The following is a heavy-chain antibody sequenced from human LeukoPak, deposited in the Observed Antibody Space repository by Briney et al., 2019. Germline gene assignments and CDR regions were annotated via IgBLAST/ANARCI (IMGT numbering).Heavy chain of an antibody. CDR2: IYHSGST. V-gene: IGHV4-30-4*01. CDR1: GVSISSGDYY. D-gene: IGHD3-22*01. J-gene: IGHJ4*02. Sequence: SETLSLTCTVSGVSISSGDYYWSWIRQPPGKGLEWIGYIYHSGSTYYNPSLKSRVTISVDTSKNQFSLKLSSVTAADTAVYYCARGPDSSGYYYFDYWGQGTLVTVSS. CDR3: ARGPDSSGYYYFDY.